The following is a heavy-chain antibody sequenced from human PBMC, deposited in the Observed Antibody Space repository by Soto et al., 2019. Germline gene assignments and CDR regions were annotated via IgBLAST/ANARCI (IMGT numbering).Heavy chain of an antibody. V-gene: IGHV3-23*01. CDR1: GFMFSSYG. J-gene: IGHJ4*02. D-gene: IGHD3-9*01. Sequence: GGSLRLSCAAAGFMFSSYGMSWVRQAPGKGLQWVATIHPSGGSTHYAESVRGRFTISRNNSRDTLYLQMNSLRAEDTAVYYCAKDPSTGPPDCWGQGALVTVSS. CDR3: AKDPSTGPPDC. CDR2: IHPSGGST.